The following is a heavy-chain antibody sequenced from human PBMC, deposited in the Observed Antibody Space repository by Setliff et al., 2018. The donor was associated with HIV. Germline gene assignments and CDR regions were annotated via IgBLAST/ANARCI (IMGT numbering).Heavy chain of an antibody. D-gene: IGHD3-22*01. V-gene: IGHV3-48*01. Sequence: LRLSCAVSGFIFNTYSMNWVRQAPGKGLEWVSYIGGSGGAIYYADSVKGRFTISRDNAKNSLYLQLNSLRAEDTAVYYCVRDASPDYDSGGYSAGGHWGRGTLVTVSS. CDR1: GFIFNTYS. CDR2: IGGSGGAI. CDR3: VRDASPDYDSGGYSAGGH. J-gene: IGHJ4*02.